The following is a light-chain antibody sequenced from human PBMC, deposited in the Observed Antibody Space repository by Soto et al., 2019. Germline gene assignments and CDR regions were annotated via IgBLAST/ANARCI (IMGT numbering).Light chain of an antibody. CDR3: HQYNYWPPGT. CDR1: QTFSRN. V-gene: IGKV3-15*01. CDR2: AAS. Sequence: EMVLTQSPATLSVSLGETATLSCRTSQTFSRNLAWYQHKPGQPPRLLIYAASTRVTGIPARFSGSRSGSEFTLTISSVQPEDCAVYYCHQYNYWPPGTFGQGTKVDIK. J-gene: IGKJ1*01.